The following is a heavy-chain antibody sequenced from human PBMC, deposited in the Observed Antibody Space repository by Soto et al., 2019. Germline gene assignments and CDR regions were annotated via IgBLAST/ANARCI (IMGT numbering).Heavy chain of an antibody. Sequence: QVQLVESGGGVVQPGGSLRLSCAASGFTFSYYGFHWVRQAPGKGLEWVAVMHTGGNEKYYVDSVEGRFTVSRDDSRNMVYLEMSGLRAEDTGEYFCARDADTTGHYSHFDLWGRGALVAVS. D-gene: IGHD3-9*01. CDR1: GFTFSYYG. CDR3: ARDADTTGHYSHFDL. J-gene: IGHJ4*02. V-gene: IGHV3-33*08. CDR2: MHTGGNEK.